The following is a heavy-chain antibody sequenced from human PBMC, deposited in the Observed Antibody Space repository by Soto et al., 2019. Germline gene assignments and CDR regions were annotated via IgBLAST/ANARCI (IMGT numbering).Heavy chain of an antibody. CDR2: THSTVST. V-gene: IGHV4-59*08. CDR3: ASAHSLAGVSETPYQY. D-gene: IGHD2-8*01. Sequence: SETLSLTCTVSGGSISGHYWSWIRQPPEKGLEWIGYTHSTVSTYYNPSLKSPVTISVDTPKNQFSLRLTSVTAADSAVYYCASAHSLAGVSETPYQYWGQGTEVTVSS. CDR1: GGSISGHY. J-gene: IGHJ4*02.